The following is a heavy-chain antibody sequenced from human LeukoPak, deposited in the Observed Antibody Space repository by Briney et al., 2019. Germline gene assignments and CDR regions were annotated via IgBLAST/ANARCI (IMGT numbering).Heavy chain of an antibody. J-gene: IGHJ1*01. CDR3: ALGRIHRDYGVH. CDR1: GFLYNVFC. CDR2: IKPDRSEK. Sequence: AGSLSLLCAVSGFLYNVFCMRWVPQAPGKGLEWVANIKPDRSEKYYVDSVKGRFTISRDNAKNSLYLQMNSLRGEDTAVYYCALGRIHRDYGVHWGQGTLVTASS. D-gene: IGHD4-17*01. V-gene: IGHV3-7*01.